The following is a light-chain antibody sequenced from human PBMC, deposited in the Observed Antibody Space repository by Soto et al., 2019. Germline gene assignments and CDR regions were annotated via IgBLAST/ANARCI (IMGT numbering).Light chain of an antibody. Sequence: QSVLTQPASVSGSPGQSITISCTGTSSDVGSYNLVSWYQQHPGKAPKLMIYEGSKRPSGVSSRFSGSKSGNTASLTISGLHAEDEADYYCCSYAGRGRVFGGGTKLTVL. V-gene: IGLV2-23*01. J-gene: IGLJ3*02. CDR1: SSDVGSYNL. CDR3: CSYAGRGRV. CDR2: EGS.